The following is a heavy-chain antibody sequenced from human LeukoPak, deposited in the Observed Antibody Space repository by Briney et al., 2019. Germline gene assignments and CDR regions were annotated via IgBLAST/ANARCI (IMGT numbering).Heavy chain of an antibody. Sequence: PGRSLRPSCAASGFTFSTSSLNWVHQAPGKWLEWVSSISSSRSYIYYADPINGRFTMSRDNAKNSLNLQMNSLGAEDTAVDYCTREWYFGFGETCRYFDFWGQGTLVTVSS. D-gene: IGHD3/OR15-3a*01. CDR2: ISSSRSYI. J-gene: IGHJ4*02. CDR1: GFTFSTSS. CDR3: TREWYFGFGETCRYFDF. V-gene: IGHV3-21*01.